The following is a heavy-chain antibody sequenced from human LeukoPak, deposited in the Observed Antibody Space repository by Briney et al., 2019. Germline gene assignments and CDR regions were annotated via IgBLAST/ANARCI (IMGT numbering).Heavy chain of an antibody. CDR2: IYYSGST. V-gene: IGHV4-59*01. CDR1: GGSISSYY. Sequence: SETLSLTCTVSGGSISSYYWSWIRQPQGKGLEWIGYIYYSGSTNYNPSLKSRVTISVDTSKNQFSLKLSSVTAADTAVYYCARCYDSSGYQLPFDPWGQGTLVTVSS. CDR3: ARCYDSSGYQLPFDP. D-gene: IGHD3-22*01. J-gene: IGHJ5*02.